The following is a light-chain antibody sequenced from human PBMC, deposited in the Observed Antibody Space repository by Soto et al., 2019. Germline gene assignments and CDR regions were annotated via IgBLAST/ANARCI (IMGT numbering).Light chain of an antibody. CDR3: CSYTASDIWV. CDR1: NSDVGGYNF. Sequence: QSVLTQPRSVSGSPGQSVTISCTGTNSDVGGYNFVSWYQQLPGKAPKLMISAVSQRPSGVPDRFSGSKSGNTASLTISGLQADDEADYFCCSYTASDIWVFGGGTQLTV. J-gene: IGLJ3*02. V-gene: IGLV2-11*01. CDR2: AVS.